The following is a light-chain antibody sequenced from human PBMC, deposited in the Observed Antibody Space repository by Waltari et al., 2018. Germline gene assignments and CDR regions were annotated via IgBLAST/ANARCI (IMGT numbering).Light chain of an antibody. Sequence: DIQMTQSPSTLSASVGDRVIFSCRASQSISKWLAWYQQKPGKAPKLLIYKASTLESGVPSRCSGSGGGTEFTLTISSLQPEDFATYYCQQYNSYSLRSFGGGTKVEIK. CDR3: QQYNSYSLRS. J-gene: IGKJ4*01. CDR1: QSISKW. CDR2: KAS. V-gene: IGKV1-5*03.